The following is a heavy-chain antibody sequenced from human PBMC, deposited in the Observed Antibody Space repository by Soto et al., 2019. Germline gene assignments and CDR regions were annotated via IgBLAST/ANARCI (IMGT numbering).Heavy chain of an antibody. D-gene: IGHD4-17*01. J-gene: IGHJ4*02. V-gene: IGHV1-18*01. Sequence: QVQLVQSGAEVKKPGASVKVSCKASGYTFTSYGISWVRQAPGQGLEWMGWISTYNGNTNYAQKLQGRATRTTDTSKSKAYRELRSLTSADTAVYYCARDDHGDYGYWGQGTQVTVSS. CDR1: GYTFTSYG. CDR3: ARDDHGDYGY. CDR2: ISTYNGNT.